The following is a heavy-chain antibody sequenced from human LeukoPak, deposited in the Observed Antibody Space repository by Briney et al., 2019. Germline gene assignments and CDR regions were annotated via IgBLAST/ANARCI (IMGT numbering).Heavy chain of an antibody. D-gene: IGHD6-19*01. Sequence: PGGSLRLSCAASGFTFTDYYMCWVRQAPGKGLEWLSYISTRDTTIYYADSVKSRFTISRDDARSSLYLQMSSLRADDTAVYFCTKDRLVHDYWGQGTLVTVSS. CDR2: ISTRDTTI. J-gene: IGHJ4*02. V-gene: IGHV3-11*01. CDR1: GFTFTDYY. CDR3: TKDRLVHDY.